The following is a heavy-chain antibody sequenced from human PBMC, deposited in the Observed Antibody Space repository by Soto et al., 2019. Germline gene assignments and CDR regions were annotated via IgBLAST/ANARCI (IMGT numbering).Heavy chain of an antibody. Sequence: QVQLVQSGAEVKKPGASVKVSCKASGYTFTSYGISWVRQAPGQGLEWMGWISAYHGNTNYAQKLQGRATMPKGTSTCTAYLELRSLRSDDTAVYYCARDLTDYDILTGHRYFDLWGRGTLVTVSS. CDR3: ARDLTDYDILTGHRYFDL. V-gene: IGHV1-18*01. CDR2: ISAYHGNT. J-gene: IGHJ2*01. CDR1: GYTFTSYG. D-gene: IGHD3-9*01.